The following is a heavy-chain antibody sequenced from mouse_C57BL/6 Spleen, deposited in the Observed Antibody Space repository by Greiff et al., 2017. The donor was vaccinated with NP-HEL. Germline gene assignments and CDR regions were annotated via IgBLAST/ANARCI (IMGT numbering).Heavy chain of an antibody. D-gene: IGHD1-1*01. V-gene: IGHV14-3*01. CDR3: APYYYGSSYACFDV. J-gene: IGHJ1*03. CDR1: GFNIKNTY. Sequence: VQLQQSVAELVRPGASVKLSCKASGFNIKNTYMHWVKQRPEQGLEWIGRIDPANGNTKYAPKFQGKATITADTSSNTAYLQLSSLTSEDTAIFYCAPYYYGSSYACFDVWGTGTPVTVSS. CDR2: IDPANGNT.